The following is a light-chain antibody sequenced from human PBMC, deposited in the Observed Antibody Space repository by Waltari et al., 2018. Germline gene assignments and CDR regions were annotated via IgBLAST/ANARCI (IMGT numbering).Light chain of an antibody. CDR2: CAS. J-gene: IGKJ2*01. Sequence: DIVMTQSPDSLAVSLGERATINCRSSQSVLYSTYDKNPLAWYQQKPGQPPKLRVYCASTRESGVPDRFSGGGSGTDFALTISSLQAEDVAVYYCQQFYTTPMFTFGQGTKLEIK. CDR3: QQFYTTPMFT. V-gene: IGKV4-1*01. CDR1: QSVLYSTYDKNP.